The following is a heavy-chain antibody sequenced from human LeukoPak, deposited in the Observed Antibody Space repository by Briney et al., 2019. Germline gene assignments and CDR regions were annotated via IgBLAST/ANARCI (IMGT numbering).Heavy chain of an antibody. Sequence: GGSLRLSCAASGFTFSSYSMNWVRQAPGKGMEWVSYISSSSSTIYYADSVKGRFTISRDNSKNTLYLQMNSLRAEDTAVYYCAKGPTSSGSYFDYWGQGTLVTVSS. V-gene: IGHV3-48*01. CDR1: GFTFSSYS. CDR2: ISSSSSTI. CDR3: AKGPTSSGSYFDY. J-gene: IGHJ4*02. D-gene: IGHD1-26*01.